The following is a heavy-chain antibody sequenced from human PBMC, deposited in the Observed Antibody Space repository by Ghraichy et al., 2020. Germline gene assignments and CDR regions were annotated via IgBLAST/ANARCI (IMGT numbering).Heavy chain of an antibody. CDR1: GLTFSDSA. CDR3: TTYSDSGTNWLDP. D-gene: IGHD4-11*01. J-gene: IGHJ5*02. V-gene: IGHV3-73*01. Sequence: GESLNISCAASGLTFSDSAMHWVRQASGKGLEWIGRIRSKANNYATAYAASVKGRFTISRDDSENMASLQMNSLKSEDTAVYYCTTYSDSGTNWLDPWGQGSLVTVSS. CDR2: IRSKANNYAT.